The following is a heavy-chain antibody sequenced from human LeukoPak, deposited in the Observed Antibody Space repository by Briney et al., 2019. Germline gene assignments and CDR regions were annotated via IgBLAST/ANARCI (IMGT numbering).Heavy chain of an antibody. CDR3: ARDLVSGWYNY. V-gene: IGHV4-38-2*02. Sequence: PSEPLSLTCAVSGCSISSGYYWGWIRQPPGKGLEWIGSIYHSGSTYYNPSLKSRVTISVDTSKNQFSLKLSSVTAADTAVYYCARDLVSGWYNYWGQGTLSPSPQ. J-gene: IGHJ4*02. D-gene: IGHD6-19*01. CDR2: IYHSGST. CDR1: GCSISSGYY.